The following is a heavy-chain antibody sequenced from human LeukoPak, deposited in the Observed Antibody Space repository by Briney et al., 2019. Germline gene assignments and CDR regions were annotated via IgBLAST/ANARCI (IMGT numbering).Heavy chain of an antibody. CDR2: IYYSGST. CDR1: GGSISSSSYY. Sequence: PSETLSLTCTVSGGSISSSSYYWGWIRQPPGKGLEWIGSIYYSGSTYYNPSLKSRVTISVDTSKNQFSLKLSSVTAADTAAYYCARDYYYDSSGYYEKNWFDPWGQGTLVTVSS. V-gene: IGHV4-39*07. CDR3: ARDYYYDSSGYYEKNWFDP. D-gene: IGHD3-22*01. J-gene: IGHJ5*02.